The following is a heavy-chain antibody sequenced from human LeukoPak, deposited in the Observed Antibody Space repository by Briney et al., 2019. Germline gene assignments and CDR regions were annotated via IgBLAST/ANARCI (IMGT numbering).Heavy chain of an antibody. CDR3: ARSGYSGYDRRSAFDI. CDR2: IIPIFGTA. V-gene: IGHV1-69*01. J-gene: IGHJ3*02. D-gene: IGHD5-12*01. CDR1: GGTFSSYA. Sequence: SVKVSCKASGGTFSSYAISWVRRAPGQGLEWMGGIIPIFGTANYAQKFQGRVTITADESTSTAYMELSSLRSEDTAVYYCARSGYSGYDRRSAFDIWGQGTMVTVSS.